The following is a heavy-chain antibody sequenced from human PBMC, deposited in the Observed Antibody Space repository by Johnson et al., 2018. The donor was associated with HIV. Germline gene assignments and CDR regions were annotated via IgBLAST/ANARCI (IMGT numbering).Heavy chain of an antibody. CDR2: ISYDGNNV. CDR1: GFTSRRYA. Sequence: QVQLVESGGGLVQPGRSLRLPCAASGFTSRRYAMHWVRQPPGKGLEWVAIISYDGNNVYYVDSVKGRFTISSDNAKNSLYLQMNSLRAEDTAVYYCARGNITMIVGTSYAFDIWGQGTMVTVSS. J-gene: IGHJ3*02. V-gene: IGHV3-30*03. D-gene: IGHD3-22*01. CDR3: ARGNITMIVGTSYAFDI.